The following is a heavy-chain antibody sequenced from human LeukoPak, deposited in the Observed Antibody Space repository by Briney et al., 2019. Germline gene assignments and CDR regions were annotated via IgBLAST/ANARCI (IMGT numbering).Heavy chain of an antibody. CDR3: ATYYYASGSSD. D-gene: IGHD3-10*01. J-gene: IGHJ4*02. CDR1: GFIFSDYS. V-gene: IGHV3-11*03. Sequence: PGGSLRPSCAASGFIFSDYSMSWIRQAPGKGLEWVSYISTHSTYTHYADSVRGRFTISRDNAKNSLYLQMNSLRAEDTAVYYCATYYYASGSSDWGQGTLVTVSS. CDR2: ISTHSTYT.